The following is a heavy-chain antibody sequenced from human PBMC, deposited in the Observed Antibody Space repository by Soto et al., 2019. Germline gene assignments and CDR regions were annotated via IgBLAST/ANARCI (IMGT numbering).Heavy chain of an antibody. V-gene: IGHV4-59*08. J-gene: IGHJ6*03. Sequence: SETLSLTCTVSGGSISSYYWSWIRQPPGKGLEWIGYIYYSGSTNYNPSLKSRVTISVDTSKNQFSLKLSSVTAADTAVYYCGRLQDIVAYYYYMDVWGKGTTVTVSS. D-gene: IGHD5-12*01. CDR3: GRLQDIVAYYYYMDV. CDR2: IYYSGST. CDR1: GGSISSYY.